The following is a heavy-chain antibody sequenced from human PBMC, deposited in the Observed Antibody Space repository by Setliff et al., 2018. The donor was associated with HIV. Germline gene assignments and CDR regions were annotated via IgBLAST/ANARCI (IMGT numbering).Heavy chain of an antibody. CDR2: ISYGGTYI. J-gene: IGHJ4*02. Sequence: GGSLRLSCVASGFTFSSYCMDWFRQAPGKGLEWVSSISYGGTYIYQSDSVRGRFTISRDDAKESLYLQMNSLGAEDTAVYYCARSKGGSNWPFDYWGQGTLVTVSS. V-gene: IGHV3-21*01. CDR3: ARSKGGSNWPFDY. D-gene: IGHD6-13*01. CDR1: GFTFSSYC.